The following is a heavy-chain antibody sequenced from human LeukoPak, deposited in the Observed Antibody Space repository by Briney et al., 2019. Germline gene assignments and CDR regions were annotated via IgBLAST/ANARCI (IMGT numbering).Heavy chain of an antibody. CDR3: AKLASGGSGSFDI. D-gene: IGHD3-10*01. V-gene: IGHV3-30*18. Sequence: GGSLRLSCAVSGFTFSSYGMHWVRQAPGKGLEWVAVILYDGSNEYYADSVKGRFTISRDNSKNTLYLQMNSLRAEDTAVYYCAKLASGGSGSFDIWGQGTMVIVSS. J-gene: IGHJ3*02. CDR2: ILYDGSNE. CDR1: GFTFSSYG.